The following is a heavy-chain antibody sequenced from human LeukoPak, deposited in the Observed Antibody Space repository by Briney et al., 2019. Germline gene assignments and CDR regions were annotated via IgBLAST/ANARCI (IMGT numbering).Heavy chain of an antibody. V-gene: IGHV3-64*01. D-gene: IGHD4-11*01. Sequence: TGGSLRLSCAASGFTFSSYAMHWVRQAPGKGLEYVSAISSNGGSTYYANSVKGRFTISRDDSKNTLYLQMGSLRAEDMAVYYCARARGGQTTMSFDYWGQGTLVTVSS. CDR3: ARARGGQTTMSFDY. CDR2: ISSNGGST. J-gene: IGHJ4*02. CDR1: GFTFSSYA.